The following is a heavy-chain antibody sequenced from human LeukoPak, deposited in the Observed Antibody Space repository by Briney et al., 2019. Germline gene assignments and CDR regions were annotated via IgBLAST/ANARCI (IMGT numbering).Heavy chain of an antibody. V-gene: IGHV4-34*01. CDR3: ARGWWLRLLDY. D-gene: IGHD5-12*01. Sequence: SETLSLTCAVSGGSFSGYYWSWIRQPPGKGLEWIGEINHSGSTNYNPSLKSRVTISVDTSKNQFSLKLSSVTAADTAAYYCARGWWLRLLDYWGQGTLVTVSS. CDR2: INHSGST. J-gene: IGHJ4*02. CDR1: GGSFSGYY.